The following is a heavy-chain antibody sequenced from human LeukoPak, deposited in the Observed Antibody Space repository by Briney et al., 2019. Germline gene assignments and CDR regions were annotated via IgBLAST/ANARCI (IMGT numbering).Heavy chain of an antibody. CDR2: ISAYNGNT. CDR3: VTSGYNSGDY. J-gene: IGHJ4*02. D-gene: IGHD3-22*01. V-gene: IGHV1-18*01. Sequence: ASVKVSCKASGYTFTSYGISWVRQAPGQGLEWMGWISAYNGNTNYAQKLQGRVTMTRNISISTAYMELSSLRSEDTAVYYCVTSGYNSGDYWGQGTLVTVSS. CDR1: GYTFTSYG.